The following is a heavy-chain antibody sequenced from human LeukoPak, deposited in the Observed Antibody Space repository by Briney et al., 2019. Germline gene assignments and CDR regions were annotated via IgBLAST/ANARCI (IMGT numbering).Heavy chain of an antibody. Sequence: GGSLRLSCAASGFTFRSYGMNWVRQAPDKGLEWVAVIWDDGSETFHADSVQGRFTISRDNSKDTLYLQMNSLRAEDTAVYYCTKDGGSRWFGPIDYWGQGTLVAVSS. CDR1: GFTFRSYG. D-gene: IGHD6-13*01. J-gene: IGHJ4*02. CDR2: IWDDGSET. V-gene: IGHV3-33*06. CDR3: TKDGGSRWFGPIDY.